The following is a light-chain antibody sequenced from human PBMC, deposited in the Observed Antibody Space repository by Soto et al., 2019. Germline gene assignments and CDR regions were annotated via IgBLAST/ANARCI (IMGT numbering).Light chain of an antibody. CDR3: QQYENYWT. J-gene: IGKJ1*01. CDR2: DAS. V-gene: IGKV1-5*01. CDR1: QSISSW. Sequence: DIQMTQSPSTLSAPAGDRVTITCRASQSISSWLAWYQHKPGKAPKLLIYDASNLDSGVPSRFSGSGSGTEFSLTISNLQPDDCATYYCQQYENYWTFGQGTKVDI.